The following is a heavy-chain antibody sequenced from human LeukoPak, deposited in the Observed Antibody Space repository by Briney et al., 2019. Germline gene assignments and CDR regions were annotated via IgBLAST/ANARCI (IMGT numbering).Heavy chain of an antibody. CDR3: ARDSRGGSGWYGYFDL. D-gene: IGHD6-19*01. J-gene: IGHJ2*01. V-gene: IGHV3-21*01. CDR1: GFMFATYT. Sequence: GGSLRLSCAASGFMFATYTMNWVRQAPGKGLEWVSSISPSSFSIYYADSVKGRFTISRDNAKNSLYLQMNSLRAEDTAIYYCARDSRGGSGWYGYFDLWGLGTLVTVSS. CDR2: ISPSSFSI.